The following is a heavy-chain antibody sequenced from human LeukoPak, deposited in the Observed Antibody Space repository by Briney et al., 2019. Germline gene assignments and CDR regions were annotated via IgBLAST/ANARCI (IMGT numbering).Heavy chain of an antibody. J-gene: IGHJ6*04. Sequence: PGGSLRLSCSASGFTFSSYAMHWVRQAPGKGLEYVSAISSNGGSTYYADSVKGRFTISRDNSKNTLYLQMSSLRAEDTAVYYCVKELGYYDILTGYYRSGDYYCGMDVWGKGTTVTVSS. CDR3: VKELGYYDILTGYYRSGDYYCGMDV. CDR2: ISSNGGST. CDR1: GFTFSSYA. V-gene: IGHV3-64D*06. D-gene: IGHD3-9*01.